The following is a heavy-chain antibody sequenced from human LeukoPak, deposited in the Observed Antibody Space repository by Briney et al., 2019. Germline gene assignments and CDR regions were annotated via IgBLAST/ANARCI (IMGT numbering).Heavy chain of an antibody. Sequence: SETLSLTCAVYGGSFSGYYWSWIRQPPGKGLEWIGEINHSGSTNYNPSLKSRVTISVDTSKNQFTLKLSSVTAADTAVYYCARARGGVQPRGVSARNWFDPWGQGTLVTVSS. CDR1: GGSFSGYY. CDR2: INHSGST. CDR3: ARARGGVQPRGVSARNWFDP. J-gene: IGHJ5*02. V-gene: IGHV4-34*01. D-gene: IGHD5-18*01.